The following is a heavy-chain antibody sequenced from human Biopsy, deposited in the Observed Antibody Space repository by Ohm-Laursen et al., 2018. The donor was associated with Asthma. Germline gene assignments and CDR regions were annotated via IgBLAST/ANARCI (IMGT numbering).Heavy chain of an antibody. CDR3: ARGQKSAGDRWFDP. D-gene: IGHD6-13*01. V-gene: IGHV1-2*06. J-gene: IGHJ5*02. CDR1: GYPFIGYP. Sequence: SVKASCKASGYPFIGYPIHWLRQAPGQGLEWMGRINPNIGATNYAQKFQGRVTMTRDTSISTAYMEVSRLRSDDTAVYYCARGQKSAGDRWFDPWGQGTLVTVSS. CDR2: INPNIGAT.